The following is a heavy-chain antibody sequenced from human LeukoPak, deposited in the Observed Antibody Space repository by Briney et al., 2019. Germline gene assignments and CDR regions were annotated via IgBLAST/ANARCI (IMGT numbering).Heavy chain of an antibody. CDR3: VRDAGNWIGNYYFDY. D-gene: IGHD1-1*01. Sequence: PGGSLRLSCAASGFTFRSYWMHWVRHAPGKGLVWVSRIYSDGSSTGYADSVKGRFTISRDNAENMLYLQMNSLRVEDTAVYYCVRDAGNWIGNYYFDYWGQGTLVTVSS. CDR2: IYSDGSST. V-gene: IGHV3-74*01. CDR1: GFTFRSYW. J-gene: IGHJ4*02.